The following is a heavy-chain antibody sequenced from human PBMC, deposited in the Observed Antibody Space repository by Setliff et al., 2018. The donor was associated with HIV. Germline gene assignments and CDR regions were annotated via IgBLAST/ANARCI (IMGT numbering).Heavy chain of an antibody. CDR2: ITTYNGGT. CDR1: GYSFTSYG. V-gene: IGHV1-18*01. CDR3: TRGGYSGAFLDAFDI. J-gene: IGHJ3*02. D-gene: IGHD1-26*01. Sequence: ASVKVSCKASGYSFTSYGLSWVRQAPGQGLEWMGSITTYNGGTNYAQKFQGRVTMTTDTSTSTAYMELRSLRSDDTAVYYCTRGGYSGAFLDAFDIWGRGTMVTVSS.